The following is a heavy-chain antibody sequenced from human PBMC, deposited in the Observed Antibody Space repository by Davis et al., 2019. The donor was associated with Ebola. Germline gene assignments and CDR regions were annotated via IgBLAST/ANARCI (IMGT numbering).Heavy chain of an antibody. V-gene: IGHV4-38-2*02. Sequence: MPSETLSLTCTVSGYSVSSSYYWGWIRQPPGKGLEWIGIIYHGGSAYYNPSLKSRITISVDTSKSQFSLKLTSVTAADTAIYYCARGGASSQPLDYWGHGTLVTVSS. CDR2: IYHGGSA. J-gene: IGHJ4*01. D-gene: IGHD6-6*01. CDR3: ARGGASSQPLDY. CDR1: GYSVSSSYY.